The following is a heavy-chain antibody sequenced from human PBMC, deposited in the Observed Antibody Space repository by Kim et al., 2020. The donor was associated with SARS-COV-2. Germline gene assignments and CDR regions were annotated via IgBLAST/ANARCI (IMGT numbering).Heavy chain of an antibody. D-gene: IGHD3-9*01. V-gene: IGHV3-30*18. Sequence: GGSLRLSCAASGFTFSSYGMHWVRQAPGKGLEWVAVISYDGSNKYYADSVKGRFTISRDNSKNTLYLQMNSLRAEDTAVYYCAKGSVLRYFDWLPPYFD. CDR1: GFTFSSYG. CDR3: AKGSVLRYFDWLPPYFD. CDR2: ISYDGSNK. J-gene: IGHJ4*01.